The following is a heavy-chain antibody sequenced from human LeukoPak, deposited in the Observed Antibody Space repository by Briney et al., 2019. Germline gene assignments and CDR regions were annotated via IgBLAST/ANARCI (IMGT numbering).Heavy chain of an antibody. D-gene: IGHD3-16*01. Sequence: PGGSLRLSCAASGFTFSSYLMSWFRQAPGEGLEWVANIKQDGSEKNYVDSVKGRFAISRDNAKNSLYLQMNSLRAEDTAVYSCARIGLFSYGRFYFDYWGQGVLVTVSS. J-gene: IGHJ4*02. V-gene: IGHV3-7*01. CDR1: GFTFSSYL. CDR2: IKQDGSEK. CDR3: ARIGLFSYGRFYFDY.